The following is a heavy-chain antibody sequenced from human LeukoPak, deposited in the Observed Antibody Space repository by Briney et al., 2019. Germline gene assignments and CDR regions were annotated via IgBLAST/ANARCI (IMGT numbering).Heavy chain of an antibody. CDR3: ARGDSSRGSGSYYRSYYFDY. V-gene: IGHV4-59*01. CDR1: GGSISSYY. Sequence: SETLSLTCTVSGGSISSYYWSWIRQPPGKGLEWIGYIYYSGSTNYNPSLKSRVTIPVDTSKNQFSLKLSSVTAADTAVYYCARGDSSRGSGSYYRSYYFDYWGRGTLVTVSS. J-gene: IGHJ4*02. CDR2: IYYSGST. D-gene: IGHD3-10*01.